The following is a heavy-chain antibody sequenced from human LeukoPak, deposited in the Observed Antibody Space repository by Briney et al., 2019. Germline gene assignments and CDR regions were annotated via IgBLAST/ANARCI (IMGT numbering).Heavy chain of an antibody. CDR1: GLTFSNTW. CDR3: SAFTWYSLSA. CDR2: IKSKIAGGTT. Sequence: GGSLRLSCTASGLTFSNTWMTWVRQAPGKGLEWVGLIKSKIAGGTTEFAAPVKGRFTISRDDLKSTLYLQMNSLKIEDTAVYYCSAFTWYSLSAWGRGTLVTVS. D-gene: IGHD6-13*01. V-gene: IGHV3-15*01. J-gene: IGHJ5*02.